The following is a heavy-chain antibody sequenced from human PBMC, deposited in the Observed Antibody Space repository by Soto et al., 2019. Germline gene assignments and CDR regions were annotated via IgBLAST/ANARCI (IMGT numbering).Heavy chain of an antibody. CDR1: GFSFSDYW. V-gene: IGHV3-7*05. D-gene: IGHD6-19*01. J-gene: IGHJ4*02. Sequence: EVQLVESGGGLVQPGGSLRVSCETSGFSFSDYWMSWLRQSPGKGMEWVANVKQDGSEKNYVDSVKGRFSISRDNARKSVYLQMNSLRGEDTAVYHCAAGRWMVRYWCQGTLVTVSS. CDR3: AAGRWMVRY. CDR2: VKQDGSEK.